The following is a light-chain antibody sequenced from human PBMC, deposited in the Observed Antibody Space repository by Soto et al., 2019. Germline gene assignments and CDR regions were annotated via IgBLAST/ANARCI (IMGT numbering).Light chain of an antibody. J-gene: IGLJ3*02. V-gene: IGLV4-69*01. CDR1: SGHSTYA. CDR2: LNSDGSH. Sequence: QPVLTQSPSASASLGASVKLTCTLSSGHSTYAIAWHQQQPEKGPRYLMKLNSDGSHSKGDGIPDRFSGFSSGAERYLVISGLQSEYEADYYCQTWGTGIWVFGGGTKVTVL. CDR3: QTWGTGIWV.